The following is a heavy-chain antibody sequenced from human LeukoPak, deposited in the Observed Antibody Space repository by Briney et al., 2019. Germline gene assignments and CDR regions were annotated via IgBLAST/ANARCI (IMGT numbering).Heavy chain of an antibody. D-gene: IGHD5-18*01. V-gene: IGHV4-59*08. CDR3: ARLFRGPRGYSYGVDY. CDR2: IYYSGST. J-gene: IGHJ4*02. CDR1: GGSISSYY. Sequence: SETLSLTCTVSGGSISSYYWSWIRQPPGKGLEWIGYIYYSGSTNYNPSLKSRVTISVDTSKNQFSLKLSSVTAADTGVYYCARLFRGPRGYSYGVDYWGQGTLVTVSS.